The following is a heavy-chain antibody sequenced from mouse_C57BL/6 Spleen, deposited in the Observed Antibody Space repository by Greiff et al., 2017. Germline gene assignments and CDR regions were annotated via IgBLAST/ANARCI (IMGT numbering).Heavy chain of an antibody. D-gene: IGHD1-1*01. J-gene: IGHJ1*03. CDR2: ISDGGSYT. CDR3: ARDPHYGSSHGYFDV. CDR1: GFTFSSYA. Sequence: EVKVVESGGGLVKPGGSLKLSCAASGFTFSSYAMSWVRQTPEKRLEWVATISDGGSYTYYPDNVKGRCTISRDNAKNNMYMNIRQLKSEDTAMYDCARDPHYGSSHGYFDVWGTGTKVTVSS. V-gene: IGHV5-4*01.